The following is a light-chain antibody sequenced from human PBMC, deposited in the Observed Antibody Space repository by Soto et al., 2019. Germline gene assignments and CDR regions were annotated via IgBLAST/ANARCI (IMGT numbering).Light chain of an antibody. J-gene: IGLJ3*02. CDR3: AAWDADLNGPL. Sequence: QSALTQPPSLSGTPGQRVTISCSGSNSNIGRYSVNWYQHFPGTAPKILIYSDDERPSGVPDRFSGSKSGTSASLAIRGLQSEDEAEYYCAAWDADLNGPLFGGGTQLTV. CDR2: SDD. CDR1: NSNIGRYS. V-gene: IGLV1-44*01.